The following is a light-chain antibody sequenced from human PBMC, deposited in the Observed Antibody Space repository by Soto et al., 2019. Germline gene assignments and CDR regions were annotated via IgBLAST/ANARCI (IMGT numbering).Light chain of an antibody. J-gene: IGLJ3*02. CDR3: QSYDNILSGPL. CDR2: KNN. Sequence: QSVLTQPPSVSGAPGQTITISCTGSRSKVGANYDVHWYQVLPGAGPRLLIYKNNNRPSGVPDRFSGSKSGTSASLAITGLRAEDEADYYCQSYDNILSGPLFGGGTKLTVL. V-gene: IGLV1-40*01. CDR1: RSKVGANYD.